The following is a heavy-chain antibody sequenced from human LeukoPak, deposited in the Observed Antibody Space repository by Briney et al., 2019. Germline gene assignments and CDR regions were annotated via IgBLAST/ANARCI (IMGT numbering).Heavy chain of an antibody. CDR3: ARAHPGYSYGPPFIDY. V-gene: IGHV7-4-1*02. D-gene: IGHD5-18*01. CDR2: INTNTGNP. Sequence: ASVKVSCKASGYTFTSYTMNWVRQAPGQGLEWMGWINTNTGNPTYAQGFTGRFVFSLDTSVSTAYLQISSLKAEDTAIYYCARAHPGYSYGPPFIDYWGQGTLVTVSS. J-gene: IGHJ4*02. CDR1: GYTFTSYT.